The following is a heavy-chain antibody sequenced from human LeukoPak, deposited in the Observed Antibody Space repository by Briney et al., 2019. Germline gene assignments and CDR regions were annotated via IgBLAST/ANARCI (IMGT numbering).Heavy chain of an antibody. Sequence: HPGGALRLSCAASEFSVGSNYMTWVRQAPGKGLEWVSLIYSGGSTYYADSVKGRFTISRDNSKNTLYLQMNSPRAEDTAVYYCAREPRGYHNTGGQGTLVTVSS. CDR1: EFSVGSNY. D-gene: IGHD5-12*01. V-gene: IGHV3-66*01. J-gene: IGHJ4*02. CDR3: AREPRGYHNT. CDR2: IYSGGST.